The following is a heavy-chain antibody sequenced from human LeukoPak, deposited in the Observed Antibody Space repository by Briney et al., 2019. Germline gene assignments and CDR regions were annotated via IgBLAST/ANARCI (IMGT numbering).Heavy chain of an antibody. CDR2: IGVAGDT. J-gene: IGHJ6*02. V-gene: IGHV3-13*01. Sequence: GGSLRLSCAASGFTFSSYDMHWVRQPTGKGLEWVSAIGVAGDTFYAGSVKGRFTISRENAKNALFLQMNSLRAGDTAGYYCTRDRHGMDVWGQGTTVTVSS. CDR3: TRDRHGMDV. CDR1: GFTFSSYD.